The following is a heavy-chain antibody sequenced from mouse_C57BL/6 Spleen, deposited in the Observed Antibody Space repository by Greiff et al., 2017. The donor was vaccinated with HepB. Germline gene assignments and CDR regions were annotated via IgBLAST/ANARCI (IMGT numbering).Heavy chain of an antibody. V-gene: IGHV7-3*01. CDR3: ARRYSNFDV. Sequence: EVKLQESGGGLVQPGGSLSLSCAASGFTFTDYYMSWVRQPPGKALEWLGFIRNKANGYTTEYSASVKGRFTISRDNSQSILYLQMNALRAEDSATYYCARRYSNFDVWGTGTTVTVSS. CDR2: IRNKANGYTT. CDR1: GFTFTDYY. D-gene: IGHD2-5*01. J-gene: IGHJ1*03.